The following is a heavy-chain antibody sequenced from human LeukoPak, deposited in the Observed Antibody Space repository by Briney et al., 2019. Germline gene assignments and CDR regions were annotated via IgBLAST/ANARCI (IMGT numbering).Heavy chain of an antibody. J-gene: IGHJ4*02. Sequence: PSETLPLTCTVSGGSISSGDYYWSWIRQPPGKGLEWIGYIYYSGSTYYNPSLKSRVTISVDTSKNQFSLKLSSVTAADTAVYYCARGAGEWELNGFDYWGQGTLVTVSS. V-gene: IGHV4-30-4*01. CDR1: GGSISSGDYY. CDR3: ARGAGEWELNGFDY. D-gene: IGHD1-26*01. CDR2: IYYSGST.